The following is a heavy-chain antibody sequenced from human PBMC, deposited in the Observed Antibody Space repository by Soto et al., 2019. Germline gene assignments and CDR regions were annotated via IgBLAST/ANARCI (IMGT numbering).Heavy chain of an antibody. CDR3: ARVGGYCSGGSCYGPPNWYFDL. CDR1: GFTFSSYS. V-gene: IGHV3-48*01. J-gene: IGHJ2*01. D-gene: IGHD2-15*01. CDR2: ISSSSSTI. Sequence: EVQLVESGGGLVQPGGSLRLSCAASGFTFSSYSMNWVRQAPGKGLEWVSYISSSSSTIYYADSVKGRFTISRDNAKNSRYLQMNSLRAEDTAVYYCARVGGYCSGGSCYGPPNWYFDLWGRGTLVTVSS.